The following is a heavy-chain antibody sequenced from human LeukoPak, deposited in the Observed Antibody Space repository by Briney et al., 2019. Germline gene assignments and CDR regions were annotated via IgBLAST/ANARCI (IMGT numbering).Heavy chain of an antibody. CDR1: GYTFTNYY. CDR3: AREWERNFDY. V-gene: IGHV1-46*01. Sequence: ASVKVSCKASGYTFTNYYIHWVRQAPGQGLECMGIINPSGGSTSYAQKFQGRVTMTRDMSTSTVYMEMMTLRSDDTATYFCAREWERNFDYWGQGTLVTVSS. CDR2: INPSGGST. D-gene: IGHD1-26*01. J-gene: IGHJ4*02.